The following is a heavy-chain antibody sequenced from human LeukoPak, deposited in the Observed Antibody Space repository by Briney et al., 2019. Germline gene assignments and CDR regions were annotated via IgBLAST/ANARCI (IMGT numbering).Heavy chain of an antibody. J-gene: IGHJ4*02. Sequence: GGSLRLSCAASGFTFSSYSMNWVRQAPGKGLEWVSSISSSGSYISYADSVKGRFTISRDNAKNSLYLQMNSLRAEDAAVYYCARDIGEWFGERWAFDDYWGQGTLVTVSS. CDR2: ISSSGSYI. D-gene: IGHD3-10*01. CDR3: ARDIGEWFGERWAFDDY. V-gene: IGHV3-21*01. CDR1: GFTFSSYS.